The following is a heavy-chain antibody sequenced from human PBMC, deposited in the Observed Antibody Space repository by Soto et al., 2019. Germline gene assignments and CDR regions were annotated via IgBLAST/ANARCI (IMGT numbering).Heavy chain of an antibody. Sequence: SVKVSCKASGGTFSSYAISWVRQAPGQGLEWMGGIIPIFGTANYAQKFQGRVTITADESTSTAYMELSSLRSEDTAVYYCARDITMVRGVRYYYYYGMDVWGQGTTVTVSS. V-gene: IGHV1-69*13. CDR1: GGTFSSYA. CDR3: ARDITMVRGVRYYYYYGMDV. J-gene: IGHJ6*02. D-gene: IGHD3-10*01. CDR2: IIPIFGTA.